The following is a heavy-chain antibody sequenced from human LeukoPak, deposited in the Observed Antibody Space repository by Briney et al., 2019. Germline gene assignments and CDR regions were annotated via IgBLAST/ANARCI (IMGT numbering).Heavy chain of an antibody. CDR1: GFTFSSYA. J-gene: IGHJ4*02. CDR2: ISGSGGST. Sequence: GGSLRLSCSASGFTFSSYAMSWVRQAPGKGLEWVSVISGSGGSTYYADSVKGRSTIFRDNSKNTLYLQMNSLRAEDTAVYYCAKMTTVTTKDFDYWGQGTLVTVSS. CDR3: AKMTTVTTKDFDY. V-gene: IGHV3-23*01. D-gene: IGHD4-11*01.